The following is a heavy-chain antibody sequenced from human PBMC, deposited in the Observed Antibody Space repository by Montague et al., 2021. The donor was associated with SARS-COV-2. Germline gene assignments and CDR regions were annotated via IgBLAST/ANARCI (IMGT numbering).Heavy chain of an antibody. J-gene: IGHJ4*02. D-gene: IGHD3-3*01. CDR2: INHSGST. Sequence: SETLSLTCAVYGGSFSGYHWTWIRQPPGKGLEWIGEINHSGSTNYNPSLKSRLTISVDTSKNQFSLKLSSVTAADTAVYFCARRGTGNYEILDYWGQGILVTVSS. V-gene: IGHV4-34*01. CDR3: ARRGTGNYEILDY. CDR1: GGSFSGYH.